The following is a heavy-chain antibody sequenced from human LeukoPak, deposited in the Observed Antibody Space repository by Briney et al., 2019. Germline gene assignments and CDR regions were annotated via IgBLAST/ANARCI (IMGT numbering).Heavy chain of an antibody. CDR2: ISGSGGST. V-gene: IGHV3-23*01. CDR1: GFTSSSYS. J-gene: IGHJ6*02. CDR3: AKEVRSGWYYYYYGMDV. Sequence: PGGSLRLSCAASGFTSSSYSMNWVRQAPGKGLEWVSAISGSGGSTYYADSVKGRFTISRDNSKNTLYLQMNSLRAEDTAVYYCAKEVRSGWYYYYYGMDVWGQGTTVTVSS. D-gene: IGHD6-19*01.